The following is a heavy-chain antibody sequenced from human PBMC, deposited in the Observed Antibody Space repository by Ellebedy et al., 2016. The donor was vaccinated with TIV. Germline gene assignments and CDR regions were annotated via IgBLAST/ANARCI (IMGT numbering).Heavy chain of an antibody. J-gene: IGHJ4*02. Sequence: GESLKISCEASESTFSSYGMSWVRQAPGKGLEWVSAISGSGGRVYYADSVKGRFTISRDNPKNTLYLQMNSLRVEDTAVYYCATQLWNTEFWGQGTLVIVSS. V-gene: IGHV3-23*01. CDR3: ATQLWNTEF. CDR2: ISGSGGRV. CDR1: ESTFSSYG. D-gene: IGHD5-24*01.